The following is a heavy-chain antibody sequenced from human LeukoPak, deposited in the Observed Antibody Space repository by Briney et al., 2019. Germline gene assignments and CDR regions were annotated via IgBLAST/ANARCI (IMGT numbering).Heavy chain of an antibody. Sequence: ASQTLSLTCAVSGGSISSGGYSWSWIRQHPGKGLEWIGYIYYSGSTYYNPSLKSRVTISVDTSKNQFSLKLSSVTAADTAVYYCARALRYFDWLLLVTSKFDPWGQGTLVTVSS. CDR1: GGSISSGGYS. CDR2: IYYSGST. J-gene: IGHJ5*02. D-gene: IGHD3-9*01. V-gene: IGHV4-31*11. CDR3: ARALRYFDWLLLVTSKFDP.